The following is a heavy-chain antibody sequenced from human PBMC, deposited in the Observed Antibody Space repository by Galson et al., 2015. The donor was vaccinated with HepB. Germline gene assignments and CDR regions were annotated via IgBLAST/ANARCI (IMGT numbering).Heavy chain of an antibody. CDR2: IYHRGST. V-gene: IGHV4-30-2*01. CDR3: ARGPDYGDPMAPGMDV. J-gene: IGHJ6*02. Sequence: TLSLTCAVSGGSISSGDYSWSWIRQPPGKGLEWIGYIYHRGSTYYNPSLQTRVTLSLDRSKNQFSLKLTSVTAADTAVYYCARGPDYGDPMAPGMDVWGQGTTVSVAS. D-gene: IGHD4-17*01. CDR1: GGSISSGDYS.